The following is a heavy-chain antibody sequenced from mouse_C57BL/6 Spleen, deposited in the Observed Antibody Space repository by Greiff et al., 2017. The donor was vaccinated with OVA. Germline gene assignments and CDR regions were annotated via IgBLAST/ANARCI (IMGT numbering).Heavy chain of an antibody. CDR2: IDPSDSET. D-gene: IGHD2-1*01. CDR3: ARKGIYYGNYDY. CDR1: GYTFTSYW. J-gene: IGHJ2*01. Sequence: QVQLQQPGAELVRPGSSVKLSCKASGYTFTSYWLHWVKQRPIQGLEWIGNIDPSDSETHYNQKFKDKATLTVDKSSSPAYMQLSSLTSEDSAVYYCARKGIYYGNYDYWGQGTTLTVSS. V-gene: IGHV1-52*01.